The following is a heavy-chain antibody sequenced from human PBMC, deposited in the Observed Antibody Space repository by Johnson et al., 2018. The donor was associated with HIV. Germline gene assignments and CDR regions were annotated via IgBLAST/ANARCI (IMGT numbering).Heavy chain of an antibody. V-gene: IGHV3-11*04. J-gene: IGHJ3*02. D-gene: IGHD6-19*01. CDR2: INWNGGST. Sequence: QVQLVESGGGLVKPGRSLRLSCAASGFTFSDYYMSWIRQAPGKGLEWVSGINWNGGSTGYADSVKGRFTISRDNSKNTLYLQMNSLRAEDTAVYYCAKVNRMEQWLAGGGAFDIWGQGTMVTVSS. CDR1: GFTFSDYY. CDR3: AKVNRMEQWLAGGGAFDI.